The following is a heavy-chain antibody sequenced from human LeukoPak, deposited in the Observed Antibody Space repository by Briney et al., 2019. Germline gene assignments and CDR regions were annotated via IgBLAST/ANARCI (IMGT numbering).Heavy chain of an antibody. CDR3: AKLLGGNPIRWYFDL. CDR2: FSDSGDYT. Sequence: PGGSLRLSCAASGFTFSSYSMNWVRQAPGKGLEWVSTFSDSGDYTYYADSVKGRFTISRDNSKNTLYLQLNSLRAEDTAVYYCAKLLGGNPIRWYFDLWGRGTLVTVSS. J-gene: IGHJ2*01. CDR1: GFTFSSYS. V-gene: IGHV3-23*01. D-gene: IGHD4-23*01.